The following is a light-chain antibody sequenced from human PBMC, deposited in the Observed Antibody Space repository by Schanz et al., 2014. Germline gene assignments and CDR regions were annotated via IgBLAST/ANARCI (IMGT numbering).Light chain of an antibody. Sequence: EIVMTQFPATLSVSPGDRATLSCRASQSVSSKLAWFQQKPGQAPRLLIYHASSRATGIPDRFSGSGSGTDFTLTISRLEPEDFAVYYCQQYGSSLMYTFGQGTKVEIK. V-gene: IGKV3-20*01. CDR2: HAS. CDR3: QQYGSSLMYT. J-gene: IGKJ2*01. CDR1: QSVSSK.